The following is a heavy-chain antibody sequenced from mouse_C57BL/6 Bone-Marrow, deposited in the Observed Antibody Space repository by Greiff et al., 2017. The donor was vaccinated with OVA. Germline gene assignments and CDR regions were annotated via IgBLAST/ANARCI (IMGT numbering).Heavy chain of an antibody. CDR2: ISYDGSN. J-gene: IGHJ3*01. D-gene: IGHD3-2*02. CDR1: GYSITSGYY. CDR3: AREAAQATAWFAY. V-gene: IGHV3-6*01. Sequence: EVHLVESGPGLVKPSQSLSLTCSVTGYSITSGYYWNWIRQFPGNKLEWMGYISYDGSNNYNPSLKNRISITRDTSKNQFFLKLNSVTTEDTATYYCAREAAQATAWFAYWGQGTLVTVSA.